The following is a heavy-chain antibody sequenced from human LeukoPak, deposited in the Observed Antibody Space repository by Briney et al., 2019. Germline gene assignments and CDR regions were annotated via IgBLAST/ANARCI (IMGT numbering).Heavy chain of an antibody. CDR3: AKVPHIRITMIVVVSPFFDY. CDR1: GFTFDDYG. Sequence: GGSLRLSCAASGFTFDDYGMSWVRQAPGKGLEWVSGINWNGGSTGYADSVKGRFTISRDNSKNTLYLQMNSLRAEDTAVYYCAKVPHIRITMIVVVSPFFDYWGQGTLVTVSS. D-gene: IGHD3-22*01. CDR2: INWNGGST. J-gene: IGHJ4*02. V-gene: IGHV3-20*04.